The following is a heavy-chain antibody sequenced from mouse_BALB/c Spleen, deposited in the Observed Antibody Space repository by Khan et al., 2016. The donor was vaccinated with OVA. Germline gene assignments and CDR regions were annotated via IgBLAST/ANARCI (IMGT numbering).Heavy chain of an antibody. CDR1: GYTFTSYT. CDR3: SREGAYSRSAGWFAY. CDR2: INPSSGYT. D-gene: IGHD2-14*01. J-gene: IGHJ3*01. Sequence: QVQLKQSGAELARPGASVKMSCKASGYTFTSYTMHWIKQRPGQGLEWIGYINPSSGYTNYNQKFKDKATLTADKSSTTAYMQLSSLTSDDSAVYYSSREGAYSRSAGWFAYWGQGTLGTVSA. V-gene: IGHV1-4*01.